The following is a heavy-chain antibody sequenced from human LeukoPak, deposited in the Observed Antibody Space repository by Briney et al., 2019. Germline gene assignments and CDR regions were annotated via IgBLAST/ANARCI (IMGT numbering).Heavy chain of an antibody. Sequence: GGSLRLSCAASGFTFSSYAMSWVRQAPGKGLEWVSAISGSGGSTYYADSVKGRFTISRDNSKNTLYLQINSLRAEDTAVYYCANHDYGDYVSWFDPWGQGTLVTVSS. CDR1: GFTFSSYA. CDR2: ISGSGGST. J-gene: IGHJ5*02. D-gene: IGHD4-17*01. V-gene: IGHV3-23*01. CDR3: ANHDYGDYVSWFDP.